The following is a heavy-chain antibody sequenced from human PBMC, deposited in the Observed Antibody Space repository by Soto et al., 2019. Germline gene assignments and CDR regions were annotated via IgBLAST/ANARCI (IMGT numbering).Heavy chain of an antibody. V-gene: IGHV4-34*01. CDR2: INHSGST. J-gene: IGHJ4*02. CDR3: AREAPTTVTTRGFVDY. CDR1: GGSFSGYY. D-gene: IGHD4-17*01. Sequence: SETLSLTCAVYGGSFSGYYWSWIRQPPGKGLEWIGEINHSGSTNYNPSLKSRVTISVDTSKNQFSLKLSSVTAADTAVYYCAREAPTTVTTRGFVDYWGQGTLVTVSS.